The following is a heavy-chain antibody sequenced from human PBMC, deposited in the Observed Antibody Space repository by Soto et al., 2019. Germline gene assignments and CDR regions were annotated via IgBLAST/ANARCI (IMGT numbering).Heavy chain of an antibody. Sequence: PGESLKISCKGSGYSFTSYWIGWVRQMPGKGLEWMGIIYPGDSDTRYSPSFQGQVTISADKSISTAYLQWSSLKASDTAMYYCARHWGSYGGRLYYYYAMDVWGQGTTVTRLL. J-gene: IGHJ6*02. CDR1: GYSFTSYW. V-gene: IGHV5-51*01. D-gene: IGHD1-26*01. CDR2: IYPGDSDT. CDR3: ARHWGSYGGRLYYYYAMDV.